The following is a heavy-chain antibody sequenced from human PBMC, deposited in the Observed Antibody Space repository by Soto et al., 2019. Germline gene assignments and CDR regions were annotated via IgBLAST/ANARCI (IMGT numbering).Heavy chain of an antibody. CDR3: AREVRYYDSSGYPPYGMDV. D-gene: IGHD3-22*01. CDR1: GYTFTSYY. CDR2: INPSGGST. J-gene: IGHJ6*02. V-gene: IGHV1-46*01. Sequence: ASVKVSCKASGYTFTSYYMHWVRQAPGQGLEWMGIINPSGGSTSYAQKFQGRVTMTRDTSTSTVYMELSSLRSEDTAVYYCAREVRYYDSSGYPPYGMDVWGQGTTVTVSS.